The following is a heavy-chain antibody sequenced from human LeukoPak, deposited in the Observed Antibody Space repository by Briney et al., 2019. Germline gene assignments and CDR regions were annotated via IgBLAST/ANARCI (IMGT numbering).Heavy chain of an antibody. Sequence: GGSLRLSCAASGFLFSSYSMNWVRQAPGMGLEWVSYISNSGSTIYYADSMKGRFTISRDNAKNSLYLQMNSLRAEDTAVYYCARIDYYDSGANPWGQGTLVTVSS. CDR2: ISNSGSTI. CDR3: ARIDYYDSGANP. V-gene: IGHV3-48*04. D-gene: IGHD3-10*01. CDR1: GFLFSSYS. J-gene: IGHJ5*02.